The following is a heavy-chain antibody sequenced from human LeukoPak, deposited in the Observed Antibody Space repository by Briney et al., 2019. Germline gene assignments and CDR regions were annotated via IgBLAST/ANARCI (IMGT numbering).Heavy chain of an antibody. J-gene: IGHJ4*02. CDR3: ARVVVVAAKHIDY. D-gene: IGHD2-15*01. CDR2: IYYSGST. Sequence: SETLPLTCTVSGGSISSGGYYWSWIRQHPGKGLEWIGYIYYSGSTYYNPSLKSRVTISVDTSKNQFSLKLSSVTAADTAVYYCARVVVVAAKHIDYWGQGTLATVSS. CDR1: GGSISSGGYY. V-gene: IGHV4-31*03.